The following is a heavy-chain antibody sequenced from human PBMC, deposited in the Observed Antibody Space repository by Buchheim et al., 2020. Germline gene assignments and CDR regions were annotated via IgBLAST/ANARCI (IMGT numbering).Heavy chain of an antibody. CDR3: ARARRSGIQLWFFDF. J-gene: IGHJ4*02. V-gene: IGHV4-30-4*01. Sequence: QVQLQESGPGLVKPSQTLSLTCTVSGDSISSGDYYWSWIRQPLGKGLEWIGYIYFSGSTYYNPSLKSRVIILLDTSKNQFSLELSSVTAADTAVYYCARARRSGIQLWFFDFWGQGTL. CDR1: GDSISSGDYY. CDR2: IYFSGST. D-gene: IGHD5-18*01.